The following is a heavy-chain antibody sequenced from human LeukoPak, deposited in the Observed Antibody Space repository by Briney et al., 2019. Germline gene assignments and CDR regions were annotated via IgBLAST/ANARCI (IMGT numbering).Heavy chain of an antibody. Sequence: GASVKVSCKASGYTFTGYYMHWVRQAPGQGLEWMGWINPNSGGTNYAQKFQGRVTMTRDTSISTAYMELSRLRSDDTAVYYCARDAVGAIGYYYGMDVWGQGTTVTVSS. CDR1: GYTFTGYY. J-gene: IGHJ6*02. CDR3: ARDAVGAIGYYYGMDV. V-gene: IGHV1-2*02. D-gene: IGHD1-26*01. CDR2: INPNSGGT.